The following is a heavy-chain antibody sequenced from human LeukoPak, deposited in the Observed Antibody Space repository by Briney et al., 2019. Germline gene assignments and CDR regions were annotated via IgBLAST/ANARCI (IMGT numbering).Heavy chain of an antibody. CDR1: GFTVSSNY. CDR3: AREAPNYYYGMDV. CDR2: IYSGGST. J-gene: IGHJ6*02. D-gene: IGHD6-6*01. Sequence: PGGSLGLSCAASGFTVSSNYMSWVRQAPGKGLEWVSVIYSGGSTYYADSVKGRFTISRDNSKNTLYLQMNSLRAEDTAVYYCAREAPNYYYGMDVWGQGTTVTVSS. V-gene: IGHV3-66*01.